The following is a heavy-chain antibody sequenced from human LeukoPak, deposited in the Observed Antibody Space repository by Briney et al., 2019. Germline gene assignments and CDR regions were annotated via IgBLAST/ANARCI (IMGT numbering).Heavy chain of an antibody. CDR2: IRYDGSNK. CDR1: GFTFSSYG. J-gene: IGHJ4*02. CDR3: AKDLSPAADGTYFDY. D-gene: IGHD6-13*01. V-gene: IGHV3-30*02. Sequence: GGSLRLSCVASGFTFSSYGLHWVRQAPGKGLEWVAFIRYDGSNKYYADSVKGRFTISRDNSKNMLYVQMTSLRPEDTAVYYCAKDLSPAADGTYFDYWGQGTLVTVSS.